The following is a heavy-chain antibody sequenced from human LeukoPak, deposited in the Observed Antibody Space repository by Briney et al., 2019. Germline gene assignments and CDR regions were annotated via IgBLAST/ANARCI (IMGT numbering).Heavy chain of an antibody. CDR3: ARRVGFYGSGSLNYFDP. J-gene: IGHJ5*01. CDR2: IYSSGST. Sequence: SETLSLTCTVSGGSISSGSYYWSWIRQPAGKGLEWIGRIYSSGSTNYNPSLKSRVTISLDTSKNQFSLKLSSVTAADTAVYFCARRVGFYGSGSLNYFDPWGQGILVSVSS. V-gene: IGHV4-61*02. CDR1: GGSISSGSYY. D-gene: IGHD3-10*01.